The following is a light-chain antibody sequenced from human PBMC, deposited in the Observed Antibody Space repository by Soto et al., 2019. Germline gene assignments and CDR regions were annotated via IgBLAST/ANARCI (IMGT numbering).Light chain of an antibody. CDR3: QQFDSFPWT. J-gene: IGKJ1*01. Sequence: DIQMTQSPSTLSASVGDRVTITCRATQTIHSFLAGNQQKAGQAPKLLIYDASNLESGVRSRFSGSGSGTEFTLTVSSLQPDDFATFYCQQFDSFPWTFGQGTKVEI. V-gene: IGKV1-5*01. CDR2: DAS. CDR1: QTIHSF.